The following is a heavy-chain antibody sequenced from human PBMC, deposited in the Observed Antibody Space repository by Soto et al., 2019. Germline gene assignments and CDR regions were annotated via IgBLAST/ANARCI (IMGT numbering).Heavy chain of an antibody. CDR2: IYYSGST. Sequence: SQTLSLTCTVSGGSISSYYWSWIRQPPGKGLEWIGYIYYSGSTNYNPSLKSRVTISVDTSKNRFSLKLSSVTAADTAVYYCASDLEDYEGNYWGQGTLVTVSS. CDR3: ASDLEDYEGNY. J-gene: IGHJ4*02. D-gene: IGHD4-17*01. CDR1: GGSISSYY. V-gene: IGHV4-59*08.